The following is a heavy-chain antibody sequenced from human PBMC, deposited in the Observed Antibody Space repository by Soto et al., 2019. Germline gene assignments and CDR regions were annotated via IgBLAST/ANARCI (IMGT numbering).Heavy chain of an antibody. CDR2: ISWDSGNI. D-gene: IGHD3-10*01. V-gene: IGHV3-9*01. CDR1: GFTFDDYA. CDR3: ARGLSYGLGSYVLFDAFDI. J-gene: IGHJ3*02. Sequence: EVQLVESGGGLVQPGRSLRLSCAASGFTFDDYAMHWVRQAPGKGLEWVSGISWDSGNIDFSDSVKGRFNITRDNTKNSLYLQMNSLRAEDTALYYCARGLSYGLGSYVLFDAFDIWGQGTLVTVSS.